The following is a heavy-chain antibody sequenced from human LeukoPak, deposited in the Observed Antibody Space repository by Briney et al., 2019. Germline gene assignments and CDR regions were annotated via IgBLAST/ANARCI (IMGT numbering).Heavy chain of an antibody. V-gene: IGHV4-59*11. CDR3: ARGQVGGFLEWLLPVDSPPNNRPSHFDY. CDR1: GGSISSHY. CDR2: IYYSGST. J-gene: IGHJ4*02. Sequence: PSETLSLTCTVSGGSISSHYWSWIRQPPGKGLEWIGYIYYSGSTNYNPSLKSRVTISVDTSKNQFSLKLSSVTAADTAVYYCARGQVGGFLEWLLPVDSPPNNRPSHFDYWGQGTLVTVSS. D-gene: IGHD3-3*01.